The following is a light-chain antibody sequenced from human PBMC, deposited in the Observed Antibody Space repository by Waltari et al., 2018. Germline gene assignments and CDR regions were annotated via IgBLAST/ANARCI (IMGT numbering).Light chain of an antibody. CDR1: QNIANN. CDR3: QQYDDWPAYS. V-gene: IGKV3-15*01. J-gene: IGKJ2*01. Sequence: EIVMTQSTAAVSLSPGERATLSCRASQNIANNLAWYQHKGGQGPRLLIYDAATRATGIPVRFSGSGSGTEFTLSISSLQTEDVAVYLCQQYDDWPAYSFGQGTKLEIK. CDR2: DAA.